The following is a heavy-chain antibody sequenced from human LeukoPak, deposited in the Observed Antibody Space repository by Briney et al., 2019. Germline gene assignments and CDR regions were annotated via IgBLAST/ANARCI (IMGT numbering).Heavy chain of an antibody. CDR2: IKQDGSEK. V-gene: IGHV3-7*01. CDR3: ARAPPTYYYDSSGYVLGWYFDY. D-gene: IGHD3-22*01. CDR1: GFTLSSYW. Sequence: PGGSLRLSCAASGFTLSSYWMSWVRQAPGKGLEWVANIKQDGSEKYYVDSVKGRFTISRDNAKNSLYLQVNSLRAEDTAVYYCARAPPTYYYDSSGYVLGWYFDYWGQGTLVTVSS. J-gene: IGHJ4*02.